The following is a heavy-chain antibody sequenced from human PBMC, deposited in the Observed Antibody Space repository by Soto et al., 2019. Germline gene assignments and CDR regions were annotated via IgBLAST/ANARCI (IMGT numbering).Heavy chain of an antibody. Sequence: SETLSLTCAVYGGSFSGYYWSWIRQPPGKGLEWIGEINHSGSTNYNPSLKSRVTISVDTSKNQISLKLSSVTAADTAVYYCARGTSGDIVVVPAAKEEGYYYYGMDVWGQGTTVTVSS. J-gene: IGHJ6*02. CDR2: INHSGST. CDR3: ARGTSGDIVVVPAAKEEGYYYYGMDV. V-gene: IGHV4-34*01. CDR1: GGSFSGYY. D-gene: IGHD2-2*01.